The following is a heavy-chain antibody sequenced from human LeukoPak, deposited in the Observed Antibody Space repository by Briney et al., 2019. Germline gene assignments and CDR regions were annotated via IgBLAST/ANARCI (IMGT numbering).Heavy chain of an antibody. CDR3: ARGGLERRAPSDY. Sequence: ASVKVSCKASGYTFTSYYLHWVRQAPGQGPEWMGVINPSGGSTTYAQKFQGRVTMTRDTSTSTVYMELSSLRSEDTAVYYCARGGLERRAPSDYWGQGTLVTVSS. CDR2: INPSGGST. V-gene: IGHV1-46*01. CDR1: GYTFTSYY. J-gene: IGHJ4*02. D-gene: IGHD1-1*01.